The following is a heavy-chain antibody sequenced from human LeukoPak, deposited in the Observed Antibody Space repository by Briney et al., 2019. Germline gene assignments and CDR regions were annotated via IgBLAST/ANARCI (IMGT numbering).Heavy chain of an antibody. Sequence: GGSLRLSCAASGFTFNSYWMNWVRQAPGKGLEWVANIKRDGSEKYYVDSVKGRFTISRDNAKNSLDLQMNSLRVEDTAVYYCARALWNRAPYGMDVWGQGTTVTVSS. CDR2: IKRDGSEK. CDR1: GFTFNSYW. CDR3: ARALWNRAPYGMDV. V-gene: IGHV3-7*03. D-gene: IGHD1/OR15-1a*01. J-gene: IGHJ6*02.